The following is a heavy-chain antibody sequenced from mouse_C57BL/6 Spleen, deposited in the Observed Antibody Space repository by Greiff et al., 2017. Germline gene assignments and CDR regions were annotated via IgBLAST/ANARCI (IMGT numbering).Heavy chain of an antibody. CDR2: IDPSDSET. V-gene: IGHV1-52*01. CDR3: AREYYGNYVGY. D-gene: IGHD2-1*01. Sequence: QVQLQQPGAELVRPGSSVKLSCKASGYTFPSYWMHWVKQRPIQGLEWIGNIDPSDSETHYNQKFKDKATLTVDKSSSTAYMQLSSLTSEDSAVYYCAREYYGNYVGYWGQGTTLTVSS. J-gene: IGHJ2*01. CDR1: GYTFPSYW.